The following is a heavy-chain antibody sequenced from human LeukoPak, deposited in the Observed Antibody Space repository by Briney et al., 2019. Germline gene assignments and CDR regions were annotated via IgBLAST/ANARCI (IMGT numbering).Heavy chain of an antibody. CDR2: INPTGSST. CDR1: GYTFINNW. J-gene: IGHJ5*02. CDR3: ARDNSVGDIAWWFDP. Sequence: GASVTVSCKASGYTFINNWMHWVRQAPGQGLEWMGLINPTGSSTLYAQKFQGRVTMTRDMSTSTDYMELSSLRSEDTAIYYCARDNSVGDIAWWFDPWGQGTLVTVSS. V-gene: IGHV1-46*01. D-gene: IGHD3-10*01.